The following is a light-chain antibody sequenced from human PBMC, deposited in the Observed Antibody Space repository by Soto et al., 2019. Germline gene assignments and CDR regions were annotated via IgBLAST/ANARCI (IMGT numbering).Light chain of an antibody. Sequence: QSVLTQPRSVSGSPGQSVTISCTGTSSDVGGYNYVSWYQQHPGKAPKLMIYDVSKRPSGVPDRFSGSKSGNTASLTISGLQAEDEADYYCCSYAGSYTFVFGGGTTLTV. CDR2: DVS. CDR3: CSYAGSYTFV. V-gene: IGLV2-11*01. CDR1: SSDVGGYNY. J-gene: IGLJ2*01.